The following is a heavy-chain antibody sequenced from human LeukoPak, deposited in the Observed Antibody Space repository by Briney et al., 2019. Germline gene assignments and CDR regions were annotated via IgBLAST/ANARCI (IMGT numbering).Heavy chain of an antibody. J-gene: IGHJ4*02. CDR2: ISSSSSYI. V-gene: IGHV3-21*01. Sequence: GGSLRLSCAASGFTFSSYSMNWVRQAPGKGLEWVSFISSSSSYIYYADSVKGRFTISRDNAKNSLYLQMNSLRAEDTAVYYCARDTTYSSSWYFSDYWGQGTLVTVSS. CDR3: ARDTTYSSSWYFSDY. CDR1: GFTFSSYS. D-gene: IGHD6-13*01.